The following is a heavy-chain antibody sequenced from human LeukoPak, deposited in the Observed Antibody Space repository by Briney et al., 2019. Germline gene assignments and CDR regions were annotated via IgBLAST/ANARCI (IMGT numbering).Heavy chain of an antibody. J-gene: IGHJ2*01. D-gene: IGHD3-9*01. Sequence: SETLSLTCTVSGVSISSYYWSWIRQPPGKGLEWIGYIYYSGSTNYNPSLKSRVTISVDTSKNQFSLKLSSVTAADTAVYYCARAEVDILTGYYNWYFDLWGRGTLVTVSS. CDR2: IYYSGST. CDR3: ARAEVDILTGYYNWYFDL. V-gene: IGHV4-59*01. CDR1: GVSISSYY.